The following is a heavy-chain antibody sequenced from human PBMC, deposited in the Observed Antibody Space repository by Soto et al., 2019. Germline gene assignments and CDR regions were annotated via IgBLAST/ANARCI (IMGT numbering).Heavy chain of an antibody. V-gene: IGHV1-18*01. CDR2: INTYNGNT. CDR3: AMVDVYVTPSPQDV. Sequence: QVQLVQSGAEVKNPGASVKVSCKASGYTFTRYGIGWARQAPGQGLEWMGWINTYNGNTNYAQNVQGRATLTTDTSTSPAYMERRSLRSNDTAIYYCAMVDVYVTPSPQDVWGQGTTVIVSS. J-gene: IGHJ6*02. CDR1: GYTFTRYG. D-gene: IGHD3-16*01.